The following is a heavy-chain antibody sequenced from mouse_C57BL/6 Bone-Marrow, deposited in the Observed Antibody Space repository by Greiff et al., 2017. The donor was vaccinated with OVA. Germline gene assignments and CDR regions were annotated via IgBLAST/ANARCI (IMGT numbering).Heavy chain of an antibody. J-gene: IGHJ3*01. D-gene: IGHD2-1*01. CDR1: GYTFTSYG. CDR3: ANGNRFAY. CDR2: IYPRSGNT. V-gene: IGHV1-81*01. Sequence: QVQLKESGAELARPGASVKLSCKASGYTFTSYGISWVKQRTGQGLEWIGEIYPRSGNTYYNEKFKGKATLTADKSSSTAYMELRSLTSEDSAVYFCANGNRFAYWGQGTLVTVSA.